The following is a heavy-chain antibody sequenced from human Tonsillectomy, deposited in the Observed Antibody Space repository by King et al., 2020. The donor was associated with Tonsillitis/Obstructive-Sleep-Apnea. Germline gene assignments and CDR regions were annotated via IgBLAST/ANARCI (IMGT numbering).Heavy chain of an antibody. CDR1: GGTFSSYA. D-gene: IGHD4-17*01. CDR3: ARGPERYDYGDRAEYFQH. J-gene: IGHJ1*01. V-gene: IGHV1-69*12. Sequence: QLVQSGAEVKKPGSSVKVSCKASGGTFSSYAISWVRQAPGQGLEWMGGIIPIFGTANYAQKFQGRVTITADESTSTAYMELSSLRSEDTAVYYCARGPERYDYGDRAEYFQHWGQGTLVTVSS. CDR2: IIPIFGTA.